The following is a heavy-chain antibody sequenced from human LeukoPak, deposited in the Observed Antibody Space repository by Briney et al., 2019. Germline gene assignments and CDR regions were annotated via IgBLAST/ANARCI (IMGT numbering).Heavy chain of an antibody. D-gene: IGHD3-10*01. Sequence: ASVKVSCKASGYTFTSYAMNWVRQAPGQGLEWMGWINTNTGNPTYAQGFTGRFVFSLDTSVSTAYLQISSLKAEDTAVYYCAREIRRITMVRGVKALQFWGQGTLVTVSS. CDR1: GYTFTSYA. V-gene: IGHV7-4-1*02. CDR3: AREIRRITMVRGVKALQF. CDR2: INTNTGNP. J-gene: IGHJ4*02.